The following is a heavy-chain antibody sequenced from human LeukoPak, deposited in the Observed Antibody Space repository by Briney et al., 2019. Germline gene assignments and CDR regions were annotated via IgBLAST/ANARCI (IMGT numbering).Heavy chain of an antibody. J-gene: IGHJ4*02. CDR1: GGSFSGYY. D-gene: IGHD3-10*01. CDR2: INHSGST. V-gene: IGHV4-34*01. Sequence: SETLSLTCAVYGGSFSGYYWSWIRQPPGKEREWIGEINHSGSTNYNPSLKSRVTISVDTSKNQFSLKLSSVTAADTAVYHCARIGSGSFVFGYWGQGTLVTVSS. CDR3: ARIGSGSFVFGY.